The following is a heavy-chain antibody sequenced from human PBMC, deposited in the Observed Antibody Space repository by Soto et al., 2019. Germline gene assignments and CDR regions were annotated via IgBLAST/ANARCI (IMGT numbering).Heavy chain of an antibody. CDR3: LWFGESTTYYYYMDV. J-gene: IGHJ6*03. V-gene: IGHV3-30*03. Sequence: GGSLRLSCAASGFTFSSYGMHWVRQAPGKGLEWVAVISYDGSNKYYADSVKGRFTISRDNSKNTLYLQMNSLRAEDTAVYYCLWFGESTTYYYYMDVWGKGTTVTVSS. CDR2: ISYDGSNK. D-gene: IGHD3-10*01. CDR1: GFTFSSYG.